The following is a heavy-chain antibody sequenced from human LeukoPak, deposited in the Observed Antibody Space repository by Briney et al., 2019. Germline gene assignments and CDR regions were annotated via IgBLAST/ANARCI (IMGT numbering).Heavy chain of an antibody. CDR2: IIAYNGNT. D-gene: IGHD4-17*01. CDR1: GYTFTSYG. CDR3: ARDLISLTVTTPLSDY. V-gene: IGHV1-18*01. Sequence: SVKVSCKASGYTFTSYGISWVRQAPGQGLEWMGWIIAYNGNTDYAQKLQGRVTMTTDTSTSTAYMELRSLRSDDTAVYYCARDLISLTVTTPLSDYWGQGTLVTVSS. J-gene: IGHJ4*02.